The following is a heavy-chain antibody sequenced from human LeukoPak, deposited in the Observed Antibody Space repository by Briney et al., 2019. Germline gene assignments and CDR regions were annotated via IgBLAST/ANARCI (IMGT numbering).Heavy chain of an antibody. Sequence: ASVKVSCKASGGTFSSYAISWVRQAPGQGLEWMGGIIPIFGTANYAQKFQGRVTITADESTSTAYMELSSLRSEDTAVYYCAGGVVPAAITPGNWFDPWGQGTLVTVSS. CDR1: GGTFSSYA. V-gene: IGHV1-69*13. CDR3: AGGVVPAAITPGNWFDP. J-gene: IGHJ5*02. CDR2: IIPIFGTA. D-gene: IGHD2-2*02.